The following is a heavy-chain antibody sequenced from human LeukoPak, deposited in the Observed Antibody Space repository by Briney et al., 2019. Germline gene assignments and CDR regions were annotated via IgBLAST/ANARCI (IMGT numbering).Heavy chain of an antibody. CDR2: ISGGTHYI. CDR1: GFTFSSYS. CDR3: ARDLGRFGEDSTNDY. J-gene: IGHJ4*02. D-gene: IGHD3-10*01. Sequence: GGSLRLSCAASGFTFSSYSMNWVRQAPGKGLEWVSSISGGTHYIYYADSVKGRFTISRDNAQNSLYLQMNTLRPEDTAVYYCARDLGRFGEDSTNDYWGQGTLVTASS. V-gene: IGHV3-21*01.